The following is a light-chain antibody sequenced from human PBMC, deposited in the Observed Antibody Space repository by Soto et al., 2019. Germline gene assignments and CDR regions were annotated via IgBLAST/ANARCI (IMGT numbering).Light chain of an antibody. V-gene: IGLV2-18*02. CDR1: SSDVGSYNR. J-gene: IGLJ1*01. CDR3: SSYTSSSTYV. Sequence: QSVLTQPPSVPGSPGQSVTISCTGASSDVGSYNRVSWYQQFPATAPKLLIYEVSNRPSGVPDRFSGSKSGNTASLTISGLQAEDEADYYCSSYTSSSTYVFGTGTKVTVL. CDR2: EVS.